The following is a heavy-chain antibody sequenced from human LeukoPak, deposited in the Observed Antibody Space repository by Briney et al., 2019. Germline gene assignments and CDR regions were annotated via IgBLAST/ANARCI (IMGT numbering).Heavy chain of an antibody. CDR3: ARVEGYCTGTNCYDWFDP. J-gene: IGHJ5*02. CDR2: IYYSGTT. V-gene: IGHV4-39*07. CDR1: GGSITSSRYY. D-gene: IGHD2-8*02. Sequence: SETLSLTCTVSGGSITSSRYYWGCIRQPPGKGLECIGTIYYSGTTYYNASLKSRVTISVDTSKNQVSLKVTSVTAADTAVYYCARVEGYCTGTNCYDWFDPWGRGTLVTVSS.